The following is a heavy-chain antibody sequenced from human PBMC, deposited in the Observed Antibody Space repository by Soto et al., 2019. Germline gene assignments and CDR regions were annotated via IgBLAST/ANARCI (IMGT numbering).Heavy chain of an antibody. J-gene: IGHJ4*02. CDR3: ARLSRTYGDEVFDY. CDR1: GYTFTSYA. V-gene: IGHV1-3*01. D-gene: IGHD4-17*01. CDR2: IYAGNGNT. Sequence: QVQLVQSGAEVKKPGASVKVSCKASGYTFTSYAMHWVRQAPGQRLEWMGWIYAGNGNTKYSQKFQGRVTITRDTSASTAYMELSSLRSEDTAVYYCARLSRTYGDEVFDYWGQGTLVTVSS.